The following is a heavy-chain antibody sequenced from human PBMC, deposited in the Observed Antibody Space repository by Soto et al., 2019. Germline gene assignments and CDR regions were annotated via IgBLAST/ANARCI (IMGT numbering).Heavy chain of an antibody. J-gene: IGHJ5*02. Sequence: GGSLRLSCAASGFTVSGNYMSWVRQAPGKGLEWVSVIYSGGSTYYADSVKGRFTISRDNSKNTLYLQMNSLRAEDTAVYYCARALYDFWSGYPNWFDPRGQGTLVTVSS. CDR2: IYSGGST. D-gene: IGHD3-3*01. CDR1: GFTVSGNY. V-gene: IGHV3-53*01. CDR3: ARALYDFWSGYPNWFDP.